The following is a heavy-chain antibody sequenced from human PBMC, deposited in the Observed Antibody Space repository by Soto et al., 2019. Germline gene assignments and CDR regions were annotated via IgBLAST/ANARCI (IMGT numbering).Heavy chain of an antibody. CDR1: GFTFSSYW. CDR3: AKGHYYGDYVLGY. D-gene: IGHD4-17*01. J-gene: IGHJ4*02. V-gene: IGHV3-23*01. CDR2: ISGSGGST. Sequence: GGSLRLSCAASGFTFSSYWMSWVRQAPGKGLEWVSAISGSGGSTYYADSVKGRFTISRDNSKNTLYLQMNSLRAEDTAVYYCAKGHYYGDYVLGYWGQGTLVTVSS.